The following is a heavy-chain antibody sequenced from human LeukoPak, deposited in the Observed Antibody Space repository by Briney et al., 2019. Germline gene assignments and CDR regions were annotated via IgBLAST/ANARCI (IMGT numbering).Heavy chain of an antibody. CDR3: AKDTSYYYDSSGSTGGGYFDY. CDR2: ISWNSGSI. J-gene: IGHJ4*02. CDR1: GLTFDDYA. Sequence: GGSLRLSCAASGLTFDDYAMHWVRQAPGKGLEWVSGISWNSGSIGYADSVKGRFTISRDNAKNSLYLQMNSLRAEDTALYYCAKDTSYYYDSSGSTGGGYFDYWGQGTLVTVSS. D-gene: IGHD3-22*01. V-gene: IGHV3-9*01.